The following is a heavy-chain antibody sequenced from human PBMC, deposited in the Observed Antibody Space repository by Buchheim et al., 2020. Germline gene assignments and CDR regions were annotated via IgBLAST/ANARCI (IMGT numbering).Heavy chain of an antibody. J-gene: IGHJ6*02. D-gene: IGHD6-13*01. Sequence: EVQLVQSGAEVKKPGESLRISCKGSGYSFTSYWISWVRQMPGKGLEWMGRIDPSDSYTNYSPSFHGHVTISADKSFSNAYLQCSSLKASDTAMYYCARRAPLAAAGTYYYYYGMDVWGQGTT. CDR1: GYSFTSYW. CDR2: IDPSDSYT. CDR3: ARRAPLAAAGTYYYYYGMDV. V-gene: IGHV5-10-1*03.